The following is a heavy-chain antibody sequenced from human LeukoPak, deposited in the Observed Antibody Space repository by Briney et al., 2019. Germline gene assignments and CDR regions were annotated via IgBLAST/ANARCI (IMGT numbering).Heavy chain of an antibody. D-gene: IGHD2-21*01. V-gene: IGHV3-23*01. Sequence: PGGSLRLSCAASGFTFSSYAMSWVRQAPGKGLEWVSAISGSGGSTYYADSVKGRFTISRDNSNYMLFLHMNNLRAEDTAIYYCAKQPYNYDYLDVWGKGTTVTVSS. CDR2: ISGSGGST. CDR1: GFTFSSYA. J-gene: IGHJ6*03. CDR3: AKQPYNYDYLDV.